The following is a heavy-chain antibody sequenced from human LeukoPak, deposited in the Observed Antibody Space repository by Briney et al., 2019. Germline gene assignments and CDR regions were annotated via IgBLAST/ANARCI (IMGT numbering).Heavy chain of an antibody. CDR3: ARDRTFAS. Sequence: PGRSLRLSCAASGFTFSSYGMHWVRQAPGRGLEWVASIKQDGSEKYYVDSVKGRFTISRDNAKNSLYLQMNSLRAEDTAVYYCARDRTFASWGQGTLVTVSS. CDR2: IKQDGSEK. CDR1: GFTFSSYG. J-gene: IGHJ4*02. V-gene: IGHV3-7*01. D-gene: IGHD3-16*01.